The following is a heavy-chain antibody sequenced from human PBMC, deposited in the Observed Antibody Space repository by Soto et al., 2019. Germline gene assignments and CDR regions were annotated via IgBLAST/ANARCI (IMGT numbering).Heavy chain of an antibody. J-gene: IGHJ6*02. CDR3: ARDSGIAVAGSRLLAGFCYGMDV. CDR2: INPNSGGT. V-gene: IGHV1-2*04. D-gene: IGHD6-19*01. CDR1: GYTFTGYY. Sequence: ASVKVSCKASGYTFTGYYMHWVRQAPGQGLEWMGWINPNSGGTNYAQKFQGWVTMTRDTSISTAYMGLSRLRSDDTAVYYCARDSGIAVAGSRLLAGFCYGMDVWGLG.